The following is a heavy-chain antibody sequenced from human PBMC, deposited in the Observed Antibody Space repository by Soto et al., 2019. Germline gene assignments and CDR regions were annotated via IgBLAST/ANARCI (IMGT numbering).Heavy chain of an antibody. D-gene: IGHD4-17*01. CDR1: GGSIRSGGYY. CDR3: ATTVIISDLVDS. J-gene: IGHJ4*02. V-gene: IGHV4-31*03. CDR2: IYYSGSP. Sequence: SETLSLTCTVSGGSIRSGGYYWSWIRQHPGKGLEWIGYIYYSGSPYYNPSLKSRVTISVDTPKNQFSLKLSSVTAADTAVYYCATTVIISDLVDSRGQGTLVTVSS.